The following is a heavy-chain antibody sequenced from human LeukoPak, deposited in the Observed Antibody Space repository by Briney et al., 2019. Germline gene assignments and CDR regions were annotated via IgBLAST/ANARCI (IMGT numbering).Heavy chain of an antibody. D-gene: IGHD2-2*01. CDR1: GFTFSSYA. J-gene: IGHJ4*02. CDR2: ISGSGGST. CDR3: AKCRSEVPAAINY. V-gene: IGHV3-23*01. Sequence: GGSLRLXCAASGFTFSSYAMSWVRRAPGKGLESVSAISGSGGSTYYADSVKGRFTISRDNSKNTLYLQTNSLRAEDTAVYYCAKCRSEVPAAINYWGQGTLVTVSS.